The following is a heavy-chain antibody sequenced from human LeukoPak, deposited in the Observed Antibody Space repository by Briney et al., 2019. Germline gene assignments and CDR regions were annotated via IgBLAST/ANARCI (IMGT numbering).Heavy chain of an antibody. V-gene: IGHV3-30-3*01. CDR2: ILYDGNNK. Sequence: GGSLRLSCAASGFTFSTYAMHWVRQAPGKGLEWVAVILYDGNNKYYADSVKGRFTISRDNSKNTLYLQMNSLRAEDTAVYYCARDPGLLWFGEATRYFDYWGQGTLVTVSS. CDR3: ARDPGLLWFGEATRYFDY. D-gene: IGHD3-10*01. CDR1: GFTFSTYA. J-gene: IGHJ4*02.